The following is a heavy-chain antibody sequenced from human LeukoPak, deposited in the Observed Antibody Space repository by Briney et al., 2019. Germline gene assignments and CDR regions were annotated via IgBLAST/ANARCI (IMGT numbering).Heavy chain of an antibody. D-gene: IGHD6-13*01. J-gene: IGHJ4*02. V-gene: IGHV3-30*04. Sequence: GGSLRLSCVVSGFTFSDYAMHWVRQAPGKGLEWMAVISYDGSSQYYANSVKGRFTISRDNSKNTLYLQMNSLRPEDTALFFCARENPATGSFDYWGQGTLVTVSS. CDR3: ARENPATGSFDY. CDR2: ISYDGSSQ. CDR1: GFTFSDYA.